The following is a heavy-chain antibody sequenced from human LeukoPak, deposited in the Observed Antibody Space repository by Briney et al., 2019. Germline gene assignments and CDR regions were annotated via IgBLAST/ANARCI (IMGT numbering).Heavy chain of an antibody. CDR3: ARAVGMWGYYFDY. CDR1: GFTFSDYY. V-gene: IGHV3-11*01. D-gene: IGHD2-21*01. J-gene: IGHJ4*02. Sequence: PGGSLRLSCAASGFTFSDYYTSWIRQAPGKGLERVSYISSSGSTIYYADSVKGRFTISRDNAKNSLYLQMNSLRAEDTAVYYCARAVGMWGYYFDYWGQGTLVTVSS. CDR2: ISSSGSTI.